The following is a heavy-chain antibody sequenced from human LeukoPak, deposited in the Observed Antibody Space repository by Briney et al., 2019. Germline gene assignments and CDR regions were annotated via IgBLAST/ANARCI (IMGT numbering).Heavy chain of an antibody. CDR2: IYYSGST. D-gene: IGHD3-16*01. V-gene: IGHV4-59*12. Sequence: SETLSLTCTVSGGSISSYYWSWIRQPPGKGLEWIGYIYYSGSTNYNPSLKSRVTISVDTSKNQFSLKLSSVTAADTAVYYCARGGDPEADYWGQGTLVTVSS. CDR3: ARGGDPEADY. CDR1: GGSISSYY. J-gene: IGHJ4*02.